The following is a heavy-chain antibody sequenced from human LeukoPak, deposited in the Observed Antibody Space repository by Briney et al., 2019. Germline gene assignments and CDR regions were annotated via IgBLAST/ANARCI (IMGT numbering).Heavy chain of an antibody. Sequence: NPSETLSLTCTVSGGSIGSGGYYWSWIRQHPGKGLEWIGYIYYSGSTYYNPSLKSRVTISVDTSKNHFSLKLSSVTAADTAVYYCARKDIVVVPAAQKGDWFDPWGQGTLVTVSS. CDR2: IYYSGST. J-gene: IGHJ5*02. D-gene: IGHD2-2*01. CDR1: GGSIGSGGYY. CDR3: ARKDIVVVPAAQKGDWFDP. V-gene: IGHV4-31*03.